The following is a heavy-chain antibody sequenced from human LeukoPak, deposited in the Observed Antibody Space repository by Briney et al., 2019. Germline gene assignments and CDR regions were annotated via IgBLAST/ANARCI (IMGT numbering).Heavy chain of an antibody. Sequence: ASVKVSCKASGYTFTGYYIHWVRQAPGQGLEGMGWIDPNSGGTDYAQKFQGRVTMTRDTSISTAYMELSRLRSDDTAVYYCARVDRWGSYLFDYWGQGTLVTVSS. V-gene: IGHV1-2*02. J-gene: IGHJ4*02. CDR2: IDPNSGGT. D-gene: IGHD1-26*01. CDR1: GYTFTGYY. CDR3: ARVDRWGSYLFDY.